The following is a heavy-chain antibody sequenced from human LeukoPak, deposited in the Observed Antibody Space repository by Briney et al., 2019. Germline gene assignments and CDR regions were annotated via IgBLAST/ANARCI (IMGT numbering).Heavy chain of an antibody. CDR2: FDPEDVQT. Sequence: EASVKVSCKISGSTLTESSIHWVRQPPGKGLEWMGGFDPEDVQTIYAQKFQGRVTLTDGTSTDTAYMELSSLRIEDTAVYYCATRNCSGGSCRPEFYYYYLDIWGTGTTVTVSS. D-gene: IGHD2-15*01. CDR1: GSTLTESS. CDR3: ATRNCSGGSCRPEFYYYYLDI. J-gene: IGHJ6*03. V-gene: IGHV1-24*01.